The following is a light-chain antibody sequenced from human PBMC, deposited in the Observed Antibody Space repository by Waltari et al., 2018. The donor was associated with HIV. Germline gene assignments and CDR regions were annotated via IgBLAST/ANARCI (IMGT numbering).Light chain of an antibody. J-gene: IGKJ4*01. V-gene: IGKV3-11*01. CDR2: NAS. Sequence: DIVLTQSPATLSLSPGERATLSCRASQIVSSNLAWYQQKPGQAPRLLISNASKRATGIPARFSGSGSGTDFTLTISSLEPEDFAVYYCQQRSTWPLTFGGGTKVEIK. CDR1: QIVSSN. CDR3: QQRSTWPLT.